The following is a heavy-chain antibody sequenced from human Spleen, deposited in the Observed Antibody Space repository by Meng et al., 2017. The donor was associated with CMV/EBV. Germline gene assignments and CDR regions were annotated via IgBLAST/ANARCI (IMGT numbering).Heavy chain of an antibody. CDR2: ISFDGSNK. D-gene: IGHD6-25*01. J-gene: IGHJ4*02. Sequence: SCAASGFTFSGYVMHWVRQAPGKGLGWVAIISFDGSNKYYAESVKGRFTISRDNSKNTLYLQMNSLRAEDTAVYYCARHSQRGSFDYWGQGALVTVSS. V-gene: IGHV3-30*03. CDR1: GFTFSGYV. CDR3: ARHSQRGSFDY.